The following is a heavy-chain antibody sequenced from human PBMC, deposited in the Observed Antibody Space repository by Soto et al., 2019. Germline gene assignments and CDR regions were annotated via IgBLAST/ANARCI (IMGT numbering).Heavy chain of an antibody. V-gene: IGHV3-11*01. CDR2: ISSSGSTI. D-gene: IGHD3-9*01. J-gene: IGHJ4*02. CDR1: GFTFSDYY. CDR3: ARDTDYDILTGRPLYYFDY. Sequence: GGSLRLSCAASGFTFSDYYMSWIRQAPGKGLEWVSYISSSGSTIYYADSVKGRFTISRDNAKNSLYLQMNSLRAEDTAVYYCARDTDYDILTGRPLYYFDYWGQRTLVTVSS.